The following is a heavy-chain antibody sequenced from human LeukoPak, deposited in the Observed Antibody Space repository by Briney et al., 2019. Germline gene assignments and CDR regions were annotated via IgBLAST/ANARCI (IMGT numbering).Heavy chain of an antibody. CDR1: GGSISSSSYH. D-gene: IGHD6-6*01. J-gene: IGHJ4*02. CDR2: IYYSGNT. V-gene: IGHV4-39*06. Sequence: PSETLSLTCTVSGGSISSSSYHWAWIRQPPGKGLEWIASIYYSGNTYYNPSLKSRVTISIDTSQNQFALKLSSVAAADTAVYYCARETSSSASLWGQGTLVTVSS. CDR3: ARETSSSASL.